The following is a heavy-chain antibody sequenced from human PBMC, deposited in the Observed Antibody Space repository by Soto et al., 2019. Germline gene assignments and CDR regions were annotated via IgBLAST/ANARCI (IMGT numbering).Heavy chain of an antibody. D-gene: IGHD2-8*02. V-gene: IGHV4-34*01. Sequence: PSETLSLTCAVSGGSFSGYDWTWIRQPPGTGLEWIGEINHSGSSNYNPSLKSRVTISVDTSKNQFSLKLTSVTAADTAVYYCARDKITGLFDYWGQGTLFTVSS. J-gene: IGHJ4*02. CDR3: ARDKITGLFDY. CDR1: GGSFSGYD. CDR2: INHSGSS.